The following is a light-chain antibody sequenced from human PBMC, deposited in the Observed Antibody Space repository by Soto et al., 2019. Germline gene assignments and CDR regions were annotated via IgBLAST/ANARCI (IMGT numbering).Light chain of an antibody. CDR2: KAS. CDR1: QSIRSW. J-gene: IGKJ1*01. Sequence: DIQMTQSPSTLPASVGDRVTVTCRASQSIRSWLAWYQEKPGKAPKLLIYKASLLETGVPSRLSGSGSGTEFTLTISSLQTDDFGTYYFQQYNSHPRTLGQGTKVDIK. V-gene: IGKV1-5*03. CDR3: QQYNSHPRT.